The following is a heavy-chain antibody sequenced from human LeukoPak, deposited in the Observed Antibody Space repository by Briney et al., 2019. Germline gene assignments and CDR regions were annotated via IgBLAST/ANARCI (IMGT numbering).Heavy chain of an antibody. CDR3: ARYSSSPTGGFDY. CDR2: INHSGST. V-gene: IGHV4-34*01. CDR1: GGSFSGYY. Sequence: PSETLSLTCAVYGGSFSGYYWSWIRQPPGKGLEWIGEINHSGSTNYNPSLKSRVTISVDTSKNQFSLKLSSVTAADTAVYYCARYSSSPTGGFDYWGQGTLVTVSS. D-gene: IGHD6-6*01. J-gene: IGHJ4*02.